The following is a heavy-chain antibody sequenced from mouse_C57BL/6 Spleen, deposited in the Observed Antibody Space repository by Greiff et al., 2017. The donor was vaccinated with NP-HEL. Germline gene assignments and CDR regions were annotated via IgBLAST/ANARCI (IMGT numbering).Heavy chain of an antibody. CDR1: GYTFTSYW. Sequence: VQLQQSGAELVKPGASVKLSCKASGYTFTSYWMHWVKQRPGQGLEWIGMIHPNSGSTNYNEKFKSKATLTVDKSSSTAYMQLSSLTSEDSAVYYCARWDYGSSYHAMDYWGQGTSVTVSS. CDR2: IHPNSGST. D-gene: IGHD1-1*01. CDR3: ARWDYGSSYHAMDY. J-gene: IGHJ4*01. V-gene: IGHV1-64*01.